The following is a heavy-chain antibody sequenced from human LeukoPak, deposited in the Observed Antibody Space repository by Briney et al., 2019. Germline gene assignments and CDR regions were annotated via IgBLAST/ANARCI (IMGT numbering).Heavy chain of an antibody. V-gene: IGHV3-23*01. D-gene: IGHD2-21*02. CDR1: GFTFSSYA. Sequence: PGGSLRLSCAASGFTFSSYAMSWVRQAPGKGLEWVSAISGSGGSTYYADSVKGRFTISRDNAKNSLYLQMNSLRAEDTAVYYCARAPEYCGGDCYSDYWGQGTLVTVSS. CDR3: ARAPEYCGGDCYSDY. J-gene: IGHJ4*02. CDR2: ISGSGGST.